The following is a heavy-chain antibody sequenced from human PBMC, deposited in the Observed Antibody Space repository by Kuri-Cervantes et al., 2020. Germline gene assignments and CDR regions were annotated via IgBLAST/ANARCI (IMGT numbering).Heavy chain of an antibody. D-gene: IGHD2-15*01. CDR1: GYSISSGYY. V-gene: IGHV4-38-2*01. CDR2: IYHSGST. CDR3: ARYCSGGSCYDAFDI. J-gene: IGHJ3*02. Sequence: GSLRLSCAVSGYSISSGYYWGWIRQPPGKGLEWIGSIYHSGSTYYNPSLKSRVTISVDTSKNQLSLKLSSVTAADTAVYYCARYCSGGSCYDAFDIWGQGTMVTVSS.